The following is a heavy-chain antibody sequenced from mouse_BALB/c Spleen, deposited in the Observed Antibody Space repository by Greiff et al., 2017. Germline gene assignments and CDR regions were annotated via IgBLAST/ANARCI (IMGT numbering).Heavy chain of an antibody. V-gene: IGHV5-17*02. D-gene: IGHD1-1*01. CDR2: ISSGSSTI. Sequence: EVQRVESGGGLVQPGGSRKLSCAASGFTFSSFGMHWVRQAPEKGLEWVAYISSGSSTIYYADTVKGRFTISRDNPKNTLFLQMTSLRSEDTAMYYCARDFYGSSYVDYWGQGTTLTVSS. CDR1: GFTFSSFG. J-gene: IGHJ2*01. CDR3: ARDFYGSSYVDY.